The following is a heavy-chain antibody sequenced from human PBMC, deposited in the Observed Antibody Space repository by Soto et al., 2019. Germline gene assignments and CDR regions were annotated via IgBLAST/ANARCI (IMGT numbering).Heavy chain of an antibody. J-gene: IGHJ6*03. D-gene: IGHD3-9*01. CDR3: ARGKSTTIRDYYYYYMGV. V-gene: IGHV4-31*03. CDR1: GGSISSGGYY. Sequence: SETLSLTCTVSGGSISSGGYYWSWIRQHPGKGLEWIGYIYYSGSTYYNPSLKSRVTISVDTSKNQFSLKLSSVTAADTAVYYCARGKSTTIRDYYYYYMGVWGKGTTVTVSS. CDR2: IYYSGST.